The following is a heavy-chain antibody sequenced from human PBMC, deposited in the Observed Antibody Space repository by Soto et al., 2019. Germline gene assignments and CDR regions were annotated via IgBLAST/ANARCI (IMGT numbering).Heavy chain of an antibody. D-gene: IGHD2-15*01. V-gene: IGHV4-31*01. J-gene: IGHJ5*02. CDR2: LSYSGST. CDR3: ARDLCSGGSCYAARIPGWLDP. CDR1: GSTISSGGYY. Sequence: SATLSLPCPVSGSTISSGGYYWSSIRQQPGKRLECTGYLSYSGSTYYNPSLKSHVTISLDTPKNPFYLQLSSVTAADTAVYYCARDLCSGGSCYAARIPGWLDPWGQGTLVTVSS.